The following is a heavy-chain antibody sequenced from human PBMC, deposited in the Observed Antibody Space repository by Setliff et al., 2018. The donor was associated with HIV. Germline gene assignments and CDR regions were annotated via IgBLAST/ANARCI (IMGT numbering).Heavy chain of an antibody. Sequence: PGGSLRLSCAASGFTFSSYAMSWVRQAPGKGLEWIGEIIHSGGTNYNPSLKSRVTISVDTSKNQFSLKLSSVTAADTAVYYCARRSGFFLDYWGQGTLVTVSS. CDR3: ARRSGFFLDY. CDR1: GFTFSSYA. J-gene: IGHJ4*02. CDR2: IIHSGGT. V-gene: IGHV4-34*12. D-gene: IGHD3-3*01.